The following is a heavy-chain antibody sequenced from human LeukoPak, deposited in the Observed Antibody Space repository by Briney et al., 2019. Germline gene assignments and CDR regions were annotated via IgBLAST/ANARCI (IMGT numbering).Heavy chain of an antibody. CDR3: ARGQLPYYSGGSGFYGY. D-gene: IGHD3-22*01. J-gene: IGHJ4*02. V-gene: IGHV1-8*01. CDR1: GYTFTNYD. Sequence: ASVKVSCKTSGYTFTNYDINWVRQATGQGLEWMGWMNPNSGNTGYAQKFQGRVTMTRDTSISTVYMELSSLRSEDTAVYYCARGQLPYYSGGSGFYGYWGQGTLVTVSS. CDR2: MNPNSGNT.